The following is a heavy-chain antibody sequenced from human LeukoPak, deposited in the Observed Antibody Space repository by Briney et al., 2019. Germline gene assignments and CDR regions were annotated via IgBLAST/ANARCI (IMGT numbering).Heavy chain of an antibody. CDR1: GYTFTGYY. J-gene: IGHJ3*02. CDR2: INPNSGDT. Sequence: ASVKVSCKASGYTFTGYYIHWVRQAPGQGLEWMGWINPNSGDTNYAQKFQGRVTMTRDTSISTAYMELSRLRSDDTAVYYCAREGLPIAAAAPDAFDIWGQGTMVTVSS. V-gene: IGHV1-2*02. CDR3: AREGLPIAAAAPDAFDI. D-gene: IGHD6-13*01.